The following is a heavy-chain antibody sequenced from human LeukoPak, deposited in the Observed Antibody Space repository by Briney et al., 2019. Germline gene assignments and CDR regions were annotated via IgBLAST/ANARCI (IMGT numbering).Heavy chain of an antibody. CDR2: ISYDGTNK. V-gene: IGHV3-30*03. J-gene: IGHJ6*02. Sequence: GGSLRLSCAASGFIFSTYGMHWVRQAPGKGLEWVALISYDGTNKYYADSVKGRFTISRDNSKNTLYLQMNSLRAEDTAVYYCAAVTTTTRGYYYGMDAWGQGTTVTVSS. D-gene: IGHD4-17*01. CDR3: AAVTTTTRGYYYGMDA. CDR1: GFIFSTYG.